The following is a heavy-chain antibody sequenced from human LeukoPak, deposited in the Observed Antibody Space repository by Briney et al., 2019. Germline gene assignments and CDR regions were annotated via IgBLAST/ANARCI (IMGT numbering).Heavy chain of an antibody. D-gene: IGHD2-2*01. J-gene: IGHJ4*02. Sequence: SVKVSCKASGGTFSSYAISWVRQAPGQGLEWMGGIIPIFGTANYAQKFQGRVTITTDESTSTAYMELSSLRSEDTAVYYCASISRYCSSTSCSPYDYWGQGTLVTVSS. CDR2: IIPIFGTA. CDR1: GGTFSSYA. V-gene: IGHV1-69*05. CDR3: ASISRYCSSTSCSPYDY.